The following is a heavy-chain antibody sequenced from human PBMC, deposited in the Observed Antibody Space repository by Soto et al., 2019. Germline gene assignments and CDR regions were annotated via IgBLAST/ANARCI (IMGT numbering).Heavy chain of an antibody. J-gene: IGHJ6*02. V-gene: IGHV3-23*01. CDR1: GFTFSSYA. CDR3: AKERGYNYGYDAMDV. CDR2: ISGSGGST. D-gene: IGHD5-18*01. Sequence: GGSLRLSCAASGFTFSSYAMSWVRQAPGKGLEWVSGISGSGGSTYYADSVKGRFTISRDNSKNTLYLRTNSLRAEDTAVYYCAKERGYNYGYDAMDVWGQGTTVTVSS.